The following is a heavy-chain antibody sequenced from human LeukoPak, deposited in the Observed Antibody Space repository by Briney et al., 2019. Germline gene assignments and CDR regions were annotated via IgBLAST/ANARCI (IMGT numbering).Heavy chain of an antibody. D-gene: IGHD2-2*01. CDR3: AKARSVVVAAAIDY. Sequence: GGSLRLSCAASGFTFSSYAMSWVRQAPGKGLEWVSVISISGDITYYADSVKGRFTISRDNSKNTLYLQMNSLRAEDTAVYYCAKARSVVVAAAIDYWGQGTLVTVSS. V-gene: IGHV3-23*01. CDR2: ISISGDIT. CDR1: GFTFSSYA. J-gene: IGHJ4*02.